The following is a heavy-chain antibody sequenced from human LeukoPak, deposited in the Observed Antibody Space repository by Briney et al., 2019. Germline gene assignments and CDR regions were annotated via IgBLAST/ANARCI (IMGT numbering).Heavy chain of an antibody. D-gene: IGHD6-6*01. CDR3: AHGSSSSATKNYFDY. Sequence: GGPLRLSCAASGFTFSSYGMTWVRQAPGKGLEWVSAISGSGGSTYYADSVKGRFTISRDNSKNTLYLQMNSLRADDTAVYYCAHGSSSSATKNYFDYWGQGTLVTVSS. V-gene: IGHV3-23*01. J-gene: IGHJ4*02. CDR1: GFTFSSYG. CDR2: ISGSGGST.